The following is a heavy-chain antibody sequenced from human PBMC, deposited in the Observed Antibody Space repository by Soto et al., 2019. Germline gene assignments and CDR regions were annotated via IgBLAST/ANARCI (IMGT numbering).Heavy chain of an antibody. CDR1: GGSISNNNW. Sequence: SETLSLTCAVSGGSISNNNWWHWVRQPPGKGLEWIGEIYHSGSTKYNPSLESRVTISVDKPKNQFSLRLSSVTAADTAVYYCARYSSGSSDPRLDSWGQGTLGTVSA. CDR2: IYHSGST. J-gene: IGHJ4*02. V-gene: IGHV4-4*02. CDR3: ARYSSGSSDPRLDS. D-gene: IGHD6-19*01.